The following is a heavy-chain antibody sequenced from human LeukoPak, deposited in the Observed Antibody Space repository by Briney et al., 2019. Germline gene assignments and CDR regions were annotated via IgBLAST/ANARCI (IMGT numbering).Heavy chain of an antibody. V-gene: IGHV4-59*01. J-gene: IGHJ4*02. CDR1: GASLSSYY. D-gene: IGHD5-24*01. Sequence: SETLSLTCTVSGASLSSYYCSWIRQSPGKGLEWIGLISYSGSTKYNSSLESRVTISTDTSKSQCSLKLSSVTAADTAVYYCVRGAGWLPDYWGQGTLVTVSS. CDR3: VRGAGWLPDY. CDR2: ISYSGST.